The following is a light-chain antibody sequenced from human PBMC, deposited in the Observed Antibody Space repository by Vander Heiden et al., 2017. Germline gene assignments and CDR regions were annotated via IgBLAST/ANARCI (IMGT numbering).Light chain of an antibody. CDR2: LGS. J-gene: IGKJ4*01. V-gene: IGKV2-28*01. Sequence: IVLTQSPLSLPVTPGEPASISCRSSQRLLHSNEYNYLDWYLQKPGQAPQRLIYLGSNRAAGVPDRCTGSGSGTDFTLKISRVEAEDDGIEYCRQALQTTALTFGGGTKVEIK. CDR1: QRLLHSNEYNY. CDR3: RQALQTTALT.